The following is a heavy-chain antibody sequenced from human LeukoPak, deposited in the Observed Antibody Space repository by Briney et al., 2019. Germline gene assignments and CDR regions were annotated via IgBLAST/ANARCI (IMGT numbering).Heavy chain of an antibody. D-gene: IGHD6-13*01. CDR2: IYYSGST. CDR1: GGSISSYY. Sequence: SETLSLTCTVSGGSISSYYWSWIRQPPGKGLEWIGYIYYSGSTNYNPSLKSPVTLSVDTSKNQFSLKLSSVTAADTAVYYCARDGTAAGLYFDLWGQGTLVTVSS. J-gene: IGHJ4*01. CDR3: ARDGTAAGLYFDL. V-gene: IGHV4-59*01.